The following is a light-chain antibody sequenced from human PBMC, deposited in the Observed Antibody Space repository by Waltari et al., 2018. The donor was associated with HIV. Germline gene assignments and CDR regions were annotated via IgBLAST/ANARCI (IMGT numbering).Light chain of an antibody. V-gene: IGKV1-33*01. CDR1: QSISNY. CDR3: QLHDHLPPHT. J-gene: IGKJ2*01. CDR2: LAS. Sequence: DIQMTQSPSSLSASVGDRVTITCRASQSISNYLNWYQQKPGKAPKLLIYLASNFQSGVPSRFSGSGSGTDFTFTINSLQPEDVATYYCQLHDHLPPHTLGQGTILQIK.